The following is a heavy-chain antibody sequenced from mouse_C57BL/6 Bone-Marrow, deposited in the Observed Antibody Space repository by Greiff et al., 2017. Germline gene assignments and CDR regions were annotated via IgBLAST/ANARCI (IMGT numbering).Heavy chain of an antibody. V-gene: IGHV14-4*01. CDR1: GFNIKDDY. Sequence: EVQLQQSGAELVRPGASVKLSCTASGFNIKDDYMHWVKQRPEQGLEWIGWLDPENGDTEYASKFQGKATITADTSSNTAYLQLSSLTSEDTAVYYCTTGTVVADWYFDVWGTVTTVTVSS. J-gene: IGHJ1*03. CDR2: LDPENGDT. D-gene: IGHD1-1*01. CDR3: TTGTVVADWYFDV.